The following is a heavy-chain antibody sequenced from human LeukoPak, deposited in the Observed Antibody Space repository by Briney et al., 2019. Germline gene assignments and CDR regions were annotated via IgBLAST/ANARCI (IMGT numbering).Heavy chain of an antibody. V-gene: IGHV3-7*01. CDR2: INKDGSEI. CDR3: ARDKVTY. J-gene: IGHJ4*02. Sequence: GGSLRLXCAASGFTFSNYWMSWVRQAPGKGLEWVAHINKDGSEIYYVDSVKGRFTISRDNAKNSLSLQMNSLRVEDTAVYYCARDKVTYWGQGILVTVSS. CDR1: GFTFSNYW.